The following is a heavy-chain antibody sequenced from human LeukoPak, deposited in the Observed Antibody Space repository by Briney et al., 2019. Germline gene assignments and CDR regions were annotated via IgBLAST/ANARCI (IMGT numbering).Heavy chain of an antibody. J-gene: IGHJ4*02. V-gene: IGHV2-5*01. D-gene: IGHD6-19*01. CDR2: IYWNEDK. Sequence: SGPTLVQPTQTLTLTCTFSGFSFSTSGVGVGWIRQPPGKALEWLALIYWNEDKRYSPSLKSRLTITKDTSKNQVVLTMTNMDPVDTATYYCAHAKQWLVRWTSGAYYFDYWGQGTLVTVSS. CDR3: AHAKQWLVRWTSGAYYFDY. CDR1: GFSFSTSGVG.